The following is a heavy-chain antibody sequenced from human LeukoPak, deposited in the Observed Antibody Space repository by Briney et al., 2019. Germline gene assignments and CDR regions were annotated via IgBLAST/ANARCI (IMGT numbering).Heavy chain of an antibody. CDR3: ARDFDYGGSYAFDI. D-gene: IGHD4-23*01. CDR2: MNPNSGNT. V-gene: IGHV1-8*01. J-gene: IGHJ3*02. Sequence: GASVKVSCKASGDTFTSYDINWVRQATGQGLEWMGWMNPNSGNTGYAQKFQGRVTMTRNTSISTAYMELSSLRSEDTAVYYCARDFDYGGSYAFDIWGQGTMVTVSS. CDR1: GDTFTSYD.